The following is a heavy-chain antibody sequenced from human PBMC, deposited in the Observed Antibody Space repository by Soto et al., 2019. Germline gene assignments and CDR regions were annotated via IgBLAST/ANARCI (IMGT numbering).Heavy chain of an antibody. D-gene: IGHD4-17*01. CDR1: GGSISSSSYY. V-gene: IGHV4-39*02. CDR2: IYYSGST. CDR3: ARDYGDPVGGWFDP. J-gene: IGHJ5*02. Sequence: QLQLQESGPGLVKPSETLSLTCTVSGGSISSSSYYWGWIRQPPGKGLEWIGSIYYSGSTYYNPSLKSRVTICVDTSKNQFSLKLSSVTAADTAVYYCARDYGDPVGGWFDPWGQGTLVTVSS.